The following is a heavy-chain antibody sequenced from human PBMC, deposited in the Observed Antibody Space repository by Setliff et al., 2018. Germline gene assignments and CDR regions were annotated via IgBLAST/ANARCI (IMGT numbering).Heavy chain of an antibody. V-gene: IGHV1-18*01. D-gene: IGHD2-8*01. CDR1: GYTFTDYG. J-gene: IGHJ4*02. Sequence: ASVKVSCKASGYTFTDYGITWVRQAPGQGLEWMGWISSYSGNAYYAHKLQGRVTMTTDTSTGTAYLELRSLRSDDTAVYYCSRLVRYCTSTSCQGASGVEYWGQGTLVPSPQ. CDR2: ISSYSGNA. CDR3: SRLVRYCTSTSCQGASGVEY.